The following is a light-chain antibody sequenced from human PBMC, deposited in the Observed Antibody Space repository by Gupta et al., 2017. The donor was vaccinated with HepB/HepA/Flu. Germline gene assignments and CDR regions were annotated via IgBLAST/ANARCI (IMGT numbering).Light chain of an antibody. CDR3: QAWDSSTVV. CDR2: QDK. J-gene: IGLJ2*01. V-gene: IGLV3-1*01. CDR1: KLGDKY. Sequence: SYELTQPPSVSVSPGQTASITCSGDKLGDKYVYWYQQKPGQSPVVVIYQDKKRPSGIPERFSGSNSGNIATLTISGTQVMDEAYYYCQAWDSSTVVFGGGTKLTVL.